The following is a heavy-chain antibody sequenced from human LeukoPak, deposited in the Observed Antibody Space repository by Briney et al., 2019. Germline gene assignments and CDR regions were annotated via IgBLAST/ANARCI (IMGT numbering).Heavy chain of an antibody. CDR1: GYTFIGFY. CDR3: AREVHSTRHYDY. Sequence: AASVKVSCKPSGYTFIGFYIHWLRRAPGQGLEWMGWIKPNAGDTTYAQKFQGRVTMSRDTSISTAYMELARLISDDTAVYYCAREVHSTRHYDYWGQGTVVTVSS. V-gene: IGHV1-2*02. J-gene: IGHJ4*02. CDR2: IKPNAGDT. D-gene: IGHD2-2*01.